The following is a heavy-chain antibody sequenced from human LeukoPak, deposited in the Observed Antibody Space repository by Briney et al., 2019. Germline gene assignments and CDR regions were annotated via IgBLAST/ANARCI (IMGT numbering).Heavy chain of an antibody. CDR1: GGTFSSYA. CDR2: IIPILGIA. V-gene: IGHV1-69*04. CDR3: ARGLSCGGGSCSDY. J-gene: IGHJ4*02. D-gene: IGHD2-15*01. Sequence: GASVKVSCKASGGTFSSYAISWVRQAPGQGLEWMGRIIPILGIANYAQKFQGRVTITADKSTSTAYMELSSLRSEDTAVYYCARGLSCGGGSCSDYWGQGTLVTVSS.